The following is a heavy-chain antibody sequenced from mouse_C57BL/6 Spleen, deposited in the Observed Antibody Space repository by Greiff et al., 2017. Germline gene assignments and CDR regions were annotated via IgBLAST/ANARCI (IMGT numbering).Heavy chain of an antibody. Sequence: VQLKESGPGLVKPSQSLSLTCSVTGYSITSGYYWNWIRQFPGNKLEWMGYISYDGSNNYNPSLKNRISITRDNSKNQFFLKLNSVTTEDTATYYCARNYGYDGAWFAYWGQGTLVTVSA. CDR2: ISYDGSN. CDR1: GYSITSGYY. D-gene: IGHD2-2*01. CDR3: ARNYGYDGAWFAY. V-gene: IGHV3-6*01. J-gene: IGHJ3*01.